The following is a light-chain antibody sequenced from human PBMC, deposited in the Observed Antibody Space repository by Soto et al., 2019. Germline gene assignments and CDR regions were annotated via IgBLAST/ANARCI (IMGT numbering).Light chain of an antibody. J-gene: IGKJ4*01. CDR3: KQSKSFPLP. V-gene: IGKV1-12*01. Sequence: DIQMTQSPSSVSASVGDRVTITCRSSQVIDNWLAWYQQKPGKAPKVLIYSKSSLQSGVPSRFSGSRSGTDFTLTISSLQPEDFATYYCKQSKSFPLPFGGGTKVEIK. CDR1: QVIDNW. CDR2: SKS.